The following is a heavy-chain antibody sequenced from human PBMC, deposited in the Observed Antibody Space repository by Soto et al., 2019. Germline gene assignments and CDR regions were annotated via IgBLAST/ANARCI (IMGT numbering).Heavy chain of an antibody. CDR1: GFSLSTSGVG. D-gene: IGHD4-17*01. CDR3: AHSAYGGPSAY. CDR2: IYWDDDK. J-gene: IGHJ4*02. V-gene: IGHV2-5*02. Sequence: QITLKESGPTLVKPTQTLTLTCTFSGFSLSTSGVGVGWIRQPPGKALEWLALIYWDDDKRYSPSLKSRLTSPKDTSKHQVVPTMTTMDPVDTAAYHSAHSAYGGPSAYWGQGTLVTVSS.